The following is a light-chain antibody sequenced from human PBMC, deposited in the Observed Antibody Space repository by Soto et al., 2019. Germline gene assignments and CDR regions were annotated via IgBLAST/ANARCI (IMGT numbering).Light chain of an antibody. V-gene: IGKV1-5*01. Sequence: DIQMTQSPSTLSASVGDRVTITCRASQRISGGLAWYQQKAGKAPKVLIYDASSLESGVPSRFSGSGSGTEFTLTITSLQPDDFATYYCQQYNNYWTFGQGTKVDIK. J-gene: IGKJ1*01. CDR2: DAS. CDR1: QRISGG. CDR3: QQYNNYWT.